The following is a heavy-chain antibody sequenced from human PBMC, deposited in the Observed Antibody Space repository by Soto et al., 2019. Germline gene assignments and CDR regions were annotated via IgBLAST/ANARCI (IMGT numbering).Heavy chain of an antibody. CDR2: INPHTGGT. CDR3: AREAAMVDIDY. Sequence: XSVKVCCRASGYRFIYYYIHWVRQAPGQGLEWVGWINPHTGGTSYAQKFQGWVTMTRDTSTKTAYMELSKLTSDDTAVNYCAREAAMVDIDYWGQATVVT. D-gene: IGHD5-18*01. V-gene: IGHV1-2*04. J-gene: IGHJ4*02. CDR1: GYRFIYYY.